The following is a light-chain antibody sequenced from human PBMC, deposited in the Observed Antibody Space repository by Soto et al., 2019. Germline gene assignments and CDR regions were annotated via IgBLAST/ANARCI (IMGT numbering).Light chain of an antibody. Sequence: DLQMAQSPSSLSASVGDRVTITCRASQSIRTYLNWFQQKPGKAPKLLIYAASNLQSGVPSRFSGSGSGTDFTLIISSLQPEDFATYYCQQSYITTFTFGPGTKVDVK. CDR2: AAS. CDR1: QSIRTY. V-gene: IGKV1-39*01. J-gene: IGKJ3*01. CDR3: QQSYITTFT.